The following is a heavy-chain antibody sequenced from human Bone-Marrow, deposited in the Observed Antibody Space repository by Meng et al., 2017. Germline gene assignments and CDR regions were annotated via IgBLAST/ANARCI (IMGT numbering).Heavy chain of an antibody. J-gene: IGHJ6*02. V-gene: IGHV1-69*05. CDR3: ARWLAAAGAPLGYYYYGMDV. Sequence: SVKVSCKASGGTFISYAISWVRQAPGQGLEWMGGIIPIFGTANYAQKFQGRVTITTDESTSTAYMELSSLRSEDTAVYYCARWLAAAGAPLGYYYYGMDVWGQGTTVTVSS. CDR1: GGTFISYA. CDR2: IIPIFGTA. D-gene: IGHD6-13*01.